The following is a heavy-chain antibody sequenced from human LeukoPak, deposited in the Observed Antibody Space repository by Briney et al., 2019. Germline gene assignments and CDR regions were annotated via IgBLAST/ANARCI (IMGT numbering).Heavy chain of an antibody. Sequence: GGSLRLSCAASGFTFSSYAMHWVRQAPGKGLEWVSSISSNNNYIYYADSVKGRFTISRDNAKNSLFLHMSSLRADDTAVYYCASMYSSSFDNWGQGTLVTVSS. V-gene: IGHV3-21*01. D-gene: IGHD6-6*01. CDR1: GFTFSSYA. CDR2: ISSNNNYI. CDR3: ASMYSSSFDN. J-gene: IGHJ4*02.